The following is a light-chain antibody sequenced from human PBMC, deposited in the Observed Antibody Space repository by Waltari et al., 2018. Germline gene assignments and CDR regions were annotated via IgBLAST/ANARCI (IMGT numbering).Light chain of an antibody. V-gene: IGKV1-5*03. J-gene: IGKJ1*01. CDR3: QQYGT. CDR2: KAS. CDR1: QSISSW. Sequence: DIQMTQSPSTLSASVGDRVTITCRASQSISSWLAWYQQKPGEAPNLLIYKASSLESGVPSRFSGSGSGTEFTLTISSLQPDDFATYYCQQYGTFGQGTKVEIK.